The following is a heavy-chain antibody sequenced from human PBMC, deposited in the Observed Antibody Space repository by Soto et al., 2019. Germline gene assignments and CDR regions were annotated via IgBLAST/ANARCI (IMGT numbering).Heavy chain of an antibody. V-gene: IGHV1-69*01. CDR1: GGTFSSYA. CDR2: IIPIFGTA. Sequence: QVQLVQSGAEVKKPGSSVKVSCKASGGTFSSYAISWVRQAPGQGLEWMGGIIPIFGTANYAQKFQGRVTITADESTSTAYMELSSLRSEDTAVDYCAGGGSQKGLVGANENGMDVWGQGTTVTVSS. CDR3: AGGGSQKGLVGANENGMDV. J-gene: IGHJ6*02. D-gene: IGHD1-26*01.